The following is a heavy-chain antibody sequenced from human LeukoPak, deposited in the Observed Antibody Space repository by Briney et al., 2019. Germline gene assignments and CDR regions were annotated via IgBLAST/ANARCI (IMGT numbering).Heavy chain of an antibody. Sequence: ASVKVSCKASGYTFTGHYMHWVRQAPGQGLEWMGWINPNSGGTNYAQKFQGRVTMTRDTSISTAYMELSRLRSDDTAVYYCAREKVGATSYFDYWGQGTLVTVSS. V-gene: IGHV1-2*02. CDR3: AREKVGATSYFDY. CDR2: INPNSGGT. CDR1: GYTFTGHY. D-gene: IGHD1-26*01. J-gene: IGHJ4*02.